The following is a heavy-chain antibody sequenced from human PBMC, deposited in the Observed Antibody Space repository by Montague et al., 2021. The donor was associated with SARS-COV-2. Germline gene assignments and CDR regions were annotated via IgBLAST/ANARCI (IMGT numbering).Heavy chain of an antibody. Sequence: SETLSLTCTVSGGSISSSSYYWGWIRQPPGKGLEWIGSIYYSGSTYYNPSLKSRVTISVDTSKNQFSLKLSSVTAADTAVYYCARGRRPVVAPGAGPAGRAFGIWGQGTMVTVSS. CDR3: ARGRRPVVAPGAGPAGRAFGI. CDR2: IYYSGST. CDR1: GGSISSSSYY. J-gene: IGHJ3*02. D-gene: IGHD2-15*01. V-gene: IGHV4-39*01.